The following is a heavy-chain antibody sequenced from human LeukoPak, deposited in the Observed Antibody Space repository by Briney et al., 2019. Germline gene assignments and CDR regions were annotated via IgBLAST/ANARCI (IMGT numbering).Heavy chain of an antibody. CDR2: IKQDGSEK. Sequence: GGSLRLSCAASGFTFSSYWMSWVRQAPGKGLEWMANIKQDGSEKYYVDSVKGRFTISRDNAKNSLYLQMNSLRAEDTAVYYCARINMGLIAAAGTDFDYWGQGTLVTVSS. CDR3: ARINMGLIAAAGTDFDY. V-gene: IGHV3-7*01. CDR1: GFTFSSYW. D-gene: IGHD6-13*01. J-gene: IGHJ4*02.